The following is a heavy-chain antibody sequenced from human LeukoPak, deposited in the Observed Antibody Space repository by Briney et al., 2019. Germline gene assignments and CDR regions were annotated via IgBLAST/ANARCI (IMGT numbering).Heavy chain of an antibody. CDR3: AKGRFCSGGNCYSLDY. CDR2: ISGSGGST. V-gene: IGHV3-23*01. J-gene: IGHJ4*02. D-gene: IGHD2-15*01. CDR1: GFTFSNYA. Sequence: GGSLRLSCATSGFTFSNYAMSWVRQAPGKGLEWVSTISGSGGSTYYADSVKGRFTISRDNSKNTLYLQMNSLRAEDTAVYYCAKGRFCSGGNCYSLDYWGQGTLVTVSS.